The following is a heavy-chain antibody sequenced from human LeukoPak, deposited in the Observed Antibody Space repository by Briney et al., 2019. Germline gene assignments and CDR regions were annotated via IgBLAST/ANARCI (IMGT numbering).Heavy chain of an antibody. V-gene: IGHV3-23*01. Sequence: GGSLRLSCAASGFTFSSYAMSWVRQAPGKGLEWVSTISGSGGSTYYADSVKGRFTISRDNSKNTLYLQMNSLKAEDTAVYYCARAPYDTMLRGPSAFDIWGQGTMVTVSS. CDR1: GFTFSSYA. CDR3: ARAPYDTMLRGPSAFDI. D-gene: IGHD3-10*01. CDR2: ISGSGGST. J-gene: IGHJ3*02.